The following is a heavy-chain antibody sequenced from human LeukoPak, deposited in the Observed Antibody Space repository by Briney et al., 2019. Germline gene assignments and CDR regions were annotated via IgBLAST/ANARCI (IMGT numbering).Heavy chain of an antibody. V-gene: IGHV1-69*06. CDR1: GGTFSSYA. CDR3: ARTGGDGYNLGYYYYMDV. Sequence: SVKVSCKASGGTFSSYAISWVRQAPGQGLEWMGGIIPIFGTANYAQKFQGRVTITADKSTSTAYMELSSLRSEDTAVYYCARTGGDGYNLGYYYYMDVWGKGTTVTISS. J-gene: IGHJ6*03. D-gene: IGHD5-24*01. CDR2: IIPIFGTA.